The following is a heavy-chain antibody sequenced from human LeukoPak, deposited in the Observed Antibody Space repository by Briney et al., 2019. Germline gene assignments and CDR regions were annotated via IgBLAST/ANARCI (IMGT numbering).Heavy chain of an antibody. CDR1: GFTFSSYW. Sequence: GGSLRLSCAASGFTFSSYWMTWVRQAPGKGLEWVANIKLDGSEIHYLDSVKGRFTISRDNPKNTLYLQMNSLRAEDTAVYFCAKRGVVIRVILVGFHKEAYYFDSWGQGALVTVSS. CDR2: IKLDGSEI. D-gene: IGHD3-22*01. J-gene: IGHJ4*02. V-gene: IGHV3-7*03. CDR3: AKRGVVIRVILVGFHKEAYYFDS.